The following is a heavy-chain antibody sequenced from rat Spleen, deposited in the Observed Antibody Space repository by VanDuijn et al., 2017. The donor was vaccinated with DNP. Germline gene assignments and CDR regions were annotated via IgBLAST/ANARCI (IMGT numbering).Heavy chain of an antibody. J-gene: IGHJ2*01. CDR1: GFTFSDYY. Sequence: EVQLVASGGGLVQPGRSLKLSCAASGFTFSDYYMAWVRQTPTKGLEWVAYIRYDGYSTYFGDSVKGRFTISRDIAKSTLYLEMNSLRSEDMATYYCARHVLPLRVWDYWGQGVMVTVSS. V-gene: IGHV5-22*01. CDR2: IRYDGYST. D-gene: IGHD1-4*01. CDR3: ARHVLPLRVWDY.